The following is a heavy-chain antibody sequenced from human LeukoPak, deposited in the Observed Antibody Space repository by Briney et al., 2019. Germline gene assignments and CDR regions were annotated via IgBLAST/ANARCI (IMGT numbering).Heavy chain of an antibody. CDR1: GGSISSYY. V-gene: IGHV4-4*07. D-gene: IGHD3-22*01. J-gene: IGHJ4*02. CDR2: IYTSGST. Sequence: PSETLSLTCTVFGGSISSYYWSWLRQPAGKGLEWIGHIYTSGSTYFSRNTNYNPSLKSRVTMSVDTSKNQFSLNLSSVTAADTAVYYCARGPKYYYDSSGHFDYWGQGTLVTVSS. CDR3: ARGPKYYYDSSGHFDY.